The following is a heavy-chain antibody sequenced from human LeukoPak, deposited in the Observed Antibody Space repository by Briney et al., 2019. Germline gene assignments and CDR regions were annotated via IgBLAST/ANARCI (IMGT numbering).Heavy chain of an antibody. CDR1: GGSFSGYY. CDR3: TGMTTVTGSSY. Sequence: SETLSLTCAVYGGSFSGYYWSWIRQPPGKGLEWIGEINHSGSTNYNPSLKSRVTISVDTSKNQFSLKLSSVTAADTAVYYCTGMTTVTGSSYWGQGTLVTVSS. V-gene: IGHV4-34*01. D-gene: IGHD4-17*01. J-gene: IGHJ4*02. CDR2: INHSGST.